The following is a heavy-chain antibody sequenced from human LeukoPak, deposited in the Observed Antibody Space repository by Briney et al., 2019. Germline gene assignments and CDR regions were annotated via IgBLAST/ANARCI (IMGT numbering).Heavy chain of an antibody. V-gene: IGHV3-21*01. D-gene: IGHD4-17*01. CDR1: GFTFSSYS. CDR3: ARDYGDYDYYYYGMYV. Sequence: GGSLRLSCAASGFTFSSYSMNWVRQAPGKGLEWVSSISSSSSYTNYADSVKGRFTISRDNAKNSLYLQMNSLRAEDTAVYYCARDYGDYDYYYYGMYVWGQGTTVTVSS. CDR2: ISSSSSYT. J-gene: IGHJ6*02.